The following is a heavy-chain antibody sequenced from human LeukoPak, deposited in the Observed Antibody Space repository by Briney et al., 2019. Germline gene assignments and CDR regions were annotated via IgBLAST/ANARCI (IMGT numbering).Heavy chain of an antibody. Sequence: GGSLRLSCAASGFTLSSKYMSSVRQAPGKGLESGSVIYSGGSTYYADSVKGRFTISRDNSKNTLYLQMNSLRAEDTAVYYCAREGVYGDYLWGQGTLVTVSS. CDR1: GFTLSSKY. CDR2: IYSGGST. V-gene: IGHV3-53*01. CDR3: AREGVYGDYL. D-gene: IGHD4-17*01. J-gene: IGHJ4*02.